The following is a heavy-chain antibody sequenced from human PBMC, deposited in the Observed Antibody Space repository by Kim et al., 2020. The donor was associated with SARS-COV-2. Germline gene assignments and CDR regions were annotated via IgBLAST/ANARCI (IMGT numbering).Heavy chain of an antibody. CDR2: ISGSGGST. V-gene: IGHV3-23*01. J-gene: IGHJ4*02. D-gene: IGHD2-21*02. CDR3: AKEFRGSIVVVTRSEFDY. Sequence: GGSLRLSCAASGFTFSSYAMSWVRQAPGKGLEWVSAISGSGGSTYYADSVKGRFTISRDNSKNTLYLQMNSLRAEDTAVYYCAKEFRGSIVVVTRSEFDYWGQGTLVTVSS. CDR1: GFTFSSYA.